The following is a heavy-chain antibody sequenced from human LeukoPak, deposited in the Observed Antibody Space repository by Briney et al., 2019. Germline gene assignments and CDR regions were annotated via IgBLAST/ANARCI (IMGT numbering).Heavy chain of an antibody. CDR3: ARALDINYYDSSGSLFDY. V-gene: IGHV1-18*01. CDR2: INGYNGNT. D-gene: IGHD3-22*01. Sequence: GASVTDSCKASGYTFTSYGISWVRQAPGQGLEWMGWINGYNGNTNYAQILQGRFTMTTDTSTSTVYMELRSLRSDDTAVYYCARALDINYYDSSGSLFDYWGQGTLVTVSS. J-gene: IGHJ4*02. CDR1: GYTFTSYG.